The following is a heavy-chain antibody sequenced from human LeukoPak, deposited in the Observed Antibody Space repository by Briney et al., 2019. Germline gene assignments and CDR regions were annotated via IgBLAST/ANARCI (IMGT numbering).Heavy chain of an antibody. D-gene: IGHD3-22*01. J-gene: IGHJ3*02. CDR1: GYSFTSYW. Sequence: HGESLQISCKGSGYSFTSYWIGWVRQLPGKGLEWMGIIYPGDSDTRYSPSFQGQVTISADKSISTAYLQWSSLKASDTAMYYCARSYDSSGTDDAFDIWGQGTMVTVSS. V-gene: IGHV5-51*01. CDR2: IYPGDSDT. CDR3: ARSYDSSGTDDAFDI.